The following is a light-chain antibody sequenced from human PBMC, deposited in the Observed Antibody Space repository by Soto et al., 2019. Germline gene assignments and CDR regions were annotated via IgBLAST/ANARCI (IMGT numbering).Light chain of an antibody. V-gene: IGLV2-23*02. CDR2: EVS. J-gene: IGLJ2*01. CDR3: CSYAGSSTL. Sequence: QSALTQPASVSGSPGQSITISCTGTSSDVGSYNIVSWYQQHPGKAPKLMIYEVSKRPSGVSNRFSGSKSGNTASLTISGLQAEDEADYYCCSYAGSSTLFGGGTKVTVL. CDR1: SSDVGSYNI.